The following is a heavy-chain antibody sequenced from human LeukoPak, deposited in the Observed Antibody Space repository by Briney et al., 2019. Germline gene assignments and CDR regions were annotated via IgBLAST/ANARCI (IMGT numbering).Heavy chain of an antibody. CDR3: AKDRRDVYTGDAFDI. CDR1: GFTFSSYA. D-gene: IGHD5-24*01. J-gene: IGHJ3*02. CDR2: VSGSGGST. Sequence: GGSLRLSCAASGFTFSSYAMSWVRQAPGKGLEWVSAVSGSGGSTYYADSVKGRFTISRDNSKNTLYLQMNSLRAEDTAVYYCAKDRRDVYTGDAFDIWGQGTMVTVSS. V-gene: IGHV3-23*01.